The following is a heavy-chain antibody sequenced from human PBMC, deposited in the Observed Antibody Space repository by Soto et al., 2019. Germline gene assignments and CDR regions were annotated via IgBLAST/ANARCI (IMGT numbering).Heavy chain of an antibody. CDR3: ARRTVNIRTFYSGLKTHWFDC. D-gene: IGHD6-19*01. Sequence: SETLSLTCAVSGGSIISSSYYWVLIRQPPGKGLEWIGSIYYSGSTYYTPSLQSRVAISVDTSKNQFSLKRNSVTAADTAVYYCARRTVNIRTFYSGLKTHWFDCWGKRTLVTVSS. J-gene: IGHJ4*02. V-gene: IGHV4-39*01. CDR1: GGSIISSSYY. CDR2: IYYSGST.